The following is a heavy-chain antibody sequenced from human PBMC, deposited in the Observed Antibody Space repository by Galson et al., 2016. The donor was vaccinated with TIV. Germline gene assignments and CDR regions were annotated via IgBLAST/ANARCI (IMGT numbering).Heavy chain of an antibody. CDR2: ISATGGST. CDR3: AKTRAVSGVLINYFYYGMDV. V-gene: IGHV3-23*01. J-gene: IGHJ6*02. Sequence: SLRLSCAASGFTFSNFAMHWVRQAPGKGLEWVSSISATGGSTYYADSVKGRFTTSRDNSKDQLYLQRNSLRAEDPAVYYWAKTRAVSGVLINYFYYGMDVWGHGTTVSVSS. CDR1: GFTFSNFA. D-gene: IGHD3-3*01.